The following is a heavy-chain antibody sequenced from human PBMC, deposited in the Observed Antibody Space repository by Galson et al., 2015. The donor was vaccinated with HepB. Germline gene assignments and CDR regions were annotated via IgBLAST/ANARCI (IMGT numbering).Heavy chain of an antibody. CDR3: VKDMVGPSDY. Sequence: SLRLSCAASGFIFRDFWMHWVRQVPGKGLVWVSRIDNDGDITTYADSVKVRFTISRDNAKNTLYLQMNSLRVADTAVYYCVKDMVGPSDYWGQGTLVTVSS. CDR2: IDNDGDIT. CDR1: GFIFRDFW. J-gene: IGHJ4*02. D-gene: IGHD3-10*01. V-gene: IGHV3-74*01.